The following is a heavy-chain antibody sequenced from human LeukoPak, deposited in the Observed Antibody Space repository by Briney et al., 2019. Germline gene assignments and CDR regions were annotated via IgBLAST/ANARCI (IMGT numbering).Heavy chain of an antibody. Sequence: GGSLRLSCAASGFTFSSYEMNWVRQAPGKGLEWVSYISSSGSTIYPADSVKGRFTISRDNAKNSLYLQMNSLRAEDTAVYYCARDGSGWYDYWGQGILVTVSS. CDR2: ISSSGSTI. J-gene: IGHJ4*02. V-gene: IGHV3-48*03. D-gene: IGHD6-19*01. CDR1: GFTFSSYE. CDR3: ARDGSGWYDY.